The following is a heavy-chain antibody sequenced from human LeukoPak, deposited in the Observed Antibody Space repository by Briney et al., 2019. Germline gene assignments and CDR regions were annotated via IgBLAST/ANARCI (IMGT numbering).Heavy chain of an antibody. D-gene: IGHD3/OR15-3a*01. CDR3: ARSGDWYHYKGLYFDY. V-gene: IGHV1-69*04. J-gene: IGHJ4*02. CDR2: IIPILGIA. Sequence: SVKVSCKASGGTFSSYAISWVRQAPGQGLEWMGRIIPILGIANYALKFQGRVTITADKSTSTAYMELSSLRSEDTAVYYCARSGDWYHYKGLYFDYWGQGTLVTVSS. CDR1: GGTFSSYA.